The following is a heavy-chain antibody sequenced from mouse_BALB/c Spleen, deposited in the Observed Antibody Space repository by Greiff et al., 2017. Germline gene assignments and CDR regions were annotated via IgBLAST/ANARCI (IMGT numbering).Heavy chain of an antibody. CDR3: TRVFYYAMDY. V-gene: IGHV1-69*02. J-gene: IGHJ4*01. CDR1: GYTFTSYW. Sequence: VQLQQSGAELVRPGASVKLSCKASGYTFTSYWINWVKQRPGQGLEWIGNIYPSDSYTNYNQKFKDKATLTVDKSSSTAYMQLSSPTSEDSAVYYCTRVFYYAMDYWGQGTSVTVSS. CDR2: IYPSDSYT.